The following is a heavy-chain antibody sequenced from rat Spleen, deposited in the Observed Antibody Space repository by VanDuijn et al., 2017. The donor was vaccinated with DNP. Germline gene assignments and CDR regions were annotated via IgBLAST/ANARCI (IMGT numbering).Heavy chain of an antibody. J-gene: IGHJ4*01. V-gene: IGHV5-19*01. CDR1: GITFSNSG. CDR3: ARVDYGSYWAMDA. D-gene: IGHD1-3*01. CDR2: ISPSGGGT. Sequence: EVQLVESGGGLVQPGRSLKLSCAASGITFSNSGMHWIRQAPTTGLEWVTSISPSGGGTYYRDSVKGRFTSSRDTANHTLYLQMDSLRSEDTATYYCARVDYGSYWAMDAWGQGTSVTVSS.